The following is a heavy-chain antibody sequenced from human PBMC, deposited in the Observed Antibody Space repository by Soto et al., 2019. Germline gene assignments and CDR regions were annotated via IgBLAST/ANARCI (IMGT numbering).Heavy chain of an antibody. Sequence: EVQLLESGGGLVQPGGSLRLSCAASGVTFSSYAMSWVRQAPGKGLEWVSAISGSGGSTYYADSVKGRFTISRDNSKNTLDLQMNSLRAEDTAVYYCATTPEASIDYWGQGTLVTVSS. J-gene: IGHJ4*02. CDR1: GVTFSSYA. CDR3: ATTPEASIDY. D-gene: IGHD6-6*01. CDR2: ISGSGGST. V-gene: IGHV3-23*01.